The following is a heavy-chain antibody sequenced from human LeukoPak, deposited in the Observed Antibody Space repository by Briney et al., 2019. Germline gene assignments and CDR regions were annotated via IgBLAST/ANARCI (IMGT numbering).Heavy chain of an antibody. CDR3: ARGSYSSSSYYYMDV. V-gene: IGHV4-59*01. J-gene: IGHJ6*03. Sequence: SETLSLTCTVSGVSISIYYWSWIRQPPGKGLEWIGYIYYSGSTNYYPSLKSRVTISVDTSKNQFSLKLSSVTAADTAVYYCARGSYSSSSYYYMDVWGKGTTVTVSS. D-gene: IGHD6-6*01. CDR1: GVSISIYY. CDR2: IYYSGST.